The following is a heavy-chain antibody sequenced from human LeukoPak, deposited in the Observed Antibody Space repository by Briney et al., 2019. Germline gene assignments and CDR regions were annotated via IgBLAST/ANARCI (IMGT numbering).Heavy chain of an antibody. D-gene: IGHD6-13*01. CDR1: RFTFSSYG. CDR3: AKVRIAAAGLNYYGMDV. Sequence: GGSLRLSCAASRFTFSSYGMHWVRQAPGKGLEWVAVISYDGSNKYYADSVKGRFTISRDNSKNTLYLQMNSLRAEDTAVYYCAKVRIAAAGLNYYGMDVWGQGTTVTVSS. J-gene: IGHJ6*02. CDR2: ISYDGSNK. V-gene: IGHV3-30*18.